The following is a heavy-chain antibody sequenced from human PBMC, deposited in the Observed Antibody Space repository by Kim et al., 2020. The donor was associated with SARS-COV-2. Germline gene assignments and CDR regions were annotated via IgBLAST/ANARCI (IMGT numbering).Heavy chain of an antibody. CDR1: GYSFTSYW. J-gene: IGHJ4*02. CDR2: IDPSDSYT. Sequence: GESLKISCKGSGYSFTSYWISWVRQMPGKGLEWMGRIDPSDSYTNYSPSFQGHVTISADKSISTAYLQWSSLKASDTAMYYCARLRGYRSSSWYYRRLDYWGQGTLVTVSS. D-gene: IGHD6-13*01. CDR3: ARLRGYRSSSWYYRRLDY. V-gene: IGHV5-10-1*01.